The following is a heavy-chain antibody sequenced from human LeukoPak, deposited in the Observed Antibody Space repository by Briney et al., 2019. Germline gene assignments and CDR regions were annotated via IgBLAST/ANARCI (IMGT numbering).Heavy chain of an antibody. D-gene: IGHD3-9*01. Sequence: GGSLRLSCAASGFTFSSYWMSWVRQAPGKGLEWVANIKQDGSEKYYVDSVKGRFTISRDNAKNSLYLQMNSLRAEDTAVYYCAREGPITIFWYDAFDIWGQGTMVTVSS. V-gene: IGHV3-7*01. J-gene: IGHJ3*02. CDR1: GFTFSSYW. CDR3: AREGPITIFWYDAFDI. CDR2: IKQDGSEK.